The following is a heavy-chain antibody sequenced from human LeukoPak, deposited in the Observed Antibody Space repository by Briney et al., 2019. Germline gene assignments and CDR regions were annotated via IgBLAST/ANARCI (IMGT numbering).Heavy chain of an antibody. CDR3: ARFSVVLYAFDI. CDR1: GGSISSSSYY. J-gene: IGHJ3*02. Sequence: PSETLSLTCTVSGGSISSSSYYWGWIRQPPGKGLEWIGSIYYSGSTYYNPSLKSRVTISVDTSKNQFSLKLSSVTAADTAVYYCARFSVVLYAFDIWGQGTMVTVSS. V-gene: IGHV4-39*07. D-gene: IGHD4-23*01. CDR2: IYYSGST.